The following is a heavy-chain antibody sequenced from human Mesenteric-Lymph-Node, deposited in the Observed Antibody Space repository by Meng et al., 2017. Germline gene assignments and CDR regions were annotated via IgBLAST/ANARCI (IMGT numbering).Heavy chain of an antibody. Sequence: ASVKVSCKASGYTFTGYYIHWVRQAPGQGLEWMGRVNANNGGTNYAQKFQGRITMTRDTSINTAYMELSGLRSDDTAMYYCARVHDYYDSSGYSGMYFDYWGQGTLVTVSS. D-gene: IGHD3-22*01. V-gene: IGHV1-2*06. CDR3: ARVHDYYDSSGYSGMYFDY. J-gene: IGHJ4*02. CDR2: VNANNGGT. CDR1: GYTFTGYY.